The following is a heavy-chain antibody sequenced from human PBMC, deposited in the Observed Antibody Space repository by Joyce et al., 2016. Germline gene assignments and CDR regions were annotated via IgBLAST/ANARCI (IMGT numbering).Heavy chain of an antibody. Sequence: QVRLAQSGAEVKMPGSWVKVSCTASGGSFSAQTFNWVRQAPGQGIEGIGVIIPILGTPHYAQRFRGKVAIAAGASAQTFFMELRSLTVDDTATYSCASGVACYCSEATCPRPLDVWGPGTRVIVS. CDR2: IIPILGTP. J-gene: IGHJ3*01. D-gene: IGHD2-15*01. V-gene: IGHV1-69*12. CDR3: ASGVACYCSEATCPRPLDV. CDR1: GGSFSAQT.